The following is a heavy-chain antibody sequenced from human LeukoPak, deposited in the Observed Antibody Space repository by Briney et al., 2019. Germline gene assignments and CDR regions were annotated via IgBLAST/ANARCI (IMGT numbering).Heavy chain of an antibody. CDR3: AREMVRGVIIIGGGLGFDY. CDR2: IKQDGSEK. J-gene: IGHJ4*02. CDR1: GFTFSSYW. D-gene: IGHD3-10*01. Sequence: GGSLRLSCAASGFTFSSYWMSWVRQAPGKGLEWVANIKQDGSEKYYADSVKGRFTISRDNAKNSLYLQMNSLRAEDTAVYYCAREMVRGVIIIGGGLGFDYWGQGTLVTVSS. V-gene: IGHV3-7*01.